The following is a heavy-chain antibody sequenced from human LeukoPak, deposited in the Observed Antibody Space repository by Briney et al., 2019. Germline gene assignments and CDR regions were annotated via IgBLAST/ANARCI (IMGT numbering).Heavy chain of an antibody. V-gene: IGHV3-11*05. D-gene: IGHD6-13*01. CDR2: ISSSSSYT. J-gene: IGHJ4*02. CDR1: GFTFSDYY. CDR3: ARGHSGPSYSSSWNILDY. Sequence: GGSLRLSCADSGFTFSDYYMSWIRQAPGKGLEWVSYISSSSSYTNYADSVKGRLTISRDNAKNSLYLQMNSLRAEDTAVYYCARGHSGPSYSSSWNILDYWGQGTLVTVSS.